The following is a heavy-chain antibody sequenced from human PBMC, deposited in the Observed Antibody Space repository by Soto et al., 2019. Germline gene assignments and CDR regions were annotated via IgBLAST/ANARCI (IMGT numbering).Heavy chain of an antibody. CDR1: GYTFTSYD. V-gene: IGHV1-8*01. Sequence: GASVKVSCKASGYTFTSYDINWVRQATGQGLEWMGWMNPNSGNTGYAQKFQGRVTMTRNTSISTAYMELSSLRSEDTAVYYCAGGPAGLAVAGFDAFDIWGQGTMVTVSS. CDR3: AGGPAGLAVAGFDAFDI. J-gene: IGHJ3*02. CDR2: MNPNSGNT. D-gene: IGHD6-19*01.